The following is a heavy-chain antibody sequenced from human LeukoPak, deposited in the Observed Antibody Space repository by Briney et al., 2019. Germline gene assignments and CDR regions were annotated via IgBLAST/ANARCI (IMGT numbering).Heavy chain of an antibody. V-gene: IGHV3-23*01. CDR2: INNGGDGT. CDR3: ARDLAVQLGDYGMDV. D-gene: IGHD1-1*01. CDR1: GVTFSSYA. Sequence: QAGGSLRLSCAVSGVTFSSYAMTWVRQAPGKGLEWVSTINNGGDGTYYADSVKGRFTISRDNSKNTLYLQMNSLRAEDTAVYYCARDLAVQLGDYGMDVWGQGTTVTVSS. J-gene: IGHJ6*02.